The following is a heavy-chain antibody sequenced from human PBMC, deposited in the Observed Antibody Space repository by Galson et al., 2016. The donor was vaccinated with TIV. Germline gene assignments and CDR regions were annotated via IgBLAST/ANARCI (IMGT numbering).Heavy chain of an antibody. J-gene: IGHJ4*02. CDR1: GYTFTSYD. V-gene: IGHV1-8*02. Sequence: SVKVSCKASGYTFTSYDINWVRQATEQGLEWMGWMNPNSGNTGYAQKFRGRVTMTRNTSVRTAYMELSSLRSEDTAVYYCVRSGDYGDYWGQGTLVTASS. CDR3: VRSGDYGDY. D-gene: IGHD4-17*01. CDR2: MNPNSGNT.